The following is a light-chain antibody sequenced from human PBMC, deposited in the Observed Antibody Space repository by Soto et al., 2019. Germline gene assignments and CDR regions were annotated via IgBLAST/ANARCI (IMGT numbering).Light chain of an antibody. CDR3: QSDDSSMSASYV. J-gene: IGLJ1*01. CDR2: GNT. V-gene: IGLV1-40*01. Sequence: QSVLTQPPSVSGAPGQRVTISCTGCSSNIGAGCEVHWYQHLPGKAPKLLIYGNTNRPSGVPDRFSGSKSGTSASLAITGIQAEDEADYYCQSDDSSMSASYVFGDGTKVTVL. CDR1: SSNIGAGCE.